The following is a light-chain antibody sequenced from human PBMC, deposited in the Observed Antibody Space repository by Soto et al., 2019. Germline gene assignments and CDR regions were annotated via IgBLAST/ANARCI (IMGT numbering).Light chain of an antibody. CDR3: SSYTSTSTR. CDR2: DVG. V-gene: IGLV2-14*01. CDR1: SSDVGGYNY. Sequence: QSVLTQPASVSGSPGQSITISCTGSSSDVGGYNYVSWYRQHPGKAPKLMIYDVGNRPSGVSNRFSGSKSGNTASLTISGLQAEDEADYYCSSYTSTSTRFGGGTKLTVL. J-gene: IGLJ3*02.